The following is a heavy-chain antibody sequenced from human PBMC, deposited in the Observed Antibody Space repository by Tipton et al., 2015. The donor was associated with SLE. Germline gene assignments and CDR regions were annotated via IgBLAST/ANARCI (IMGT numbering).Heavy chain of an antibody. CDR3: ARSRYGTFDY. D-gene: IGHD5-18*01. Sequence: TLSLTCAVYGGSFSGYYWSWIRQPPGKGLEWIGEVNHSGSTNYNPSLKSRVTISVDTSKNQFSLKLSSVTAADTAVYYCARSRYGTFDYWGQGTLVTVSS. CDR1: GGSFSGYY. V-gene: IGHV4-34*01. CDR2: VNHSGST. J-gene: IGHJ4*02.